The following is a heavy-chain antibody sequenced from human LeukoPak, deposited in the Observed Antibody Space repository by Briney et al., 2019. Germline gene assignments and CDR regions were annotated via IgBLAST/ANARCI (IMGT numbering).Heavy chain of an antibody. CDR1: GFTFSDYY. V-gene: IGHV3-11*01. CDR3: ARDPNYDFWSGYYVGMDV. Sequence: GGALRLSCAASGFTFSDYYMSWIRQAPGTGLEWVSYIRSSGSTIYYADSVKGRFTISRDNAKNSLYLQMNSLRAEDTAVYYCARDPNYDFWSGYYVGMDVWGQGTTVTVSS. D-gene: IGHD3-3*01. J-gene: IGHJ6*02. CDR2: IRSSGSTI.